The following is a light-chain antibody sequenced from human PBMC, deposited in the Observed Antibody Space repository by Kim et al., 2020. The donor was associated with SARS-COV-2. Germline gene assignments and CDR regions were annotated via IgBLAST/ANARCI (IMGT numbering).Light chain of an antibody. Sequence: QSVLTQPPSASGNPGQRVTISCSGSISNIGSHSVYWYQQFPGTAPKLLIYRNDQRPSGVPDRFSGSKSGTSASLAISGLRSADEADYYCAARDDTLSGFLFGGGTKVTVL. CDR2: RND. J-gene: IGLJ1*01. V-gene: IGLV1-47*01. CDR1: ISNIGSHS. CDR3: AARDDTLSGFL.